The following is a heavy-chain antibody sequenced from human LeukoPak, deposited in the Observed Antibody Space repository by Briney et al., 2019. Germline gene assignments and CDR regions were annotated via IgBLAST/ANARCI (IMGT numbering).Heavy chain of an antibody. Sequence: GGSLRLSCTASGFTFSGHWIHWVRQPPGMGLVWVSRINERGTDSMYAESGKGRFTISRDNAKNTVYLQMNSLRAEDTAVYYCVRDETLWTLDWWGQGTLVSVSS. CDR1: GFTFSGHW. CDR2: INERGTDS. CDR3: VRDETLWTLDW. V-gene: IGHV3-74*03. D-gene: IGHD1-1*01. J-gene: IGHJ4*02.